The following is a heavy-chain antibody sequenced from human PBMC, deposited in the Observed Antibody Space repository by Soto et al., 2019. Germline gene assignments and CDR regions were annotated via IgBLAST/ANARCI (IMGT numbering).Heavy chain of an antibody. J-gene: IGHJ4*02. Sequence: SGGSLRLSCAASGFTFSSYAMHWVRQAPGKGLEWVAVISYDGSNKYYADSVKGRFTISRDNSKNTLYLQMNSLRAEDTAVYYCAREGGDSSGYYRAFDYWGQGTLVTVSS. CDR1: GFTFSSYA. CDR2: ISYDGSNK. D-gene: IGHD3-22*01. CDR3: AREGGDSSGYYRAFDY. V-gene: IGHV3-30-3*01.